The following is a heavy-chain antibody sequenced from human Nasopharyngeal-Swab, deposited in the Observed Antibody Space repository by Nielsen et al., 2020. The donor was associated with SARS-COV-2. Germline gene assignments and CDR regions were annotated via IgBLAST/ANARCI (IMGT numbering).Heavy chain of an antibody. V-gene: IGHV4-4*07. CDR3: ARDGKYYGSGGYYNVDYYGMDV. CDR2: IYTSGST. CDR1: GGSISSYY. D-gene: IGHD3-10*01. Sequence: SETLSLTCTVSGGSISSYYWSWIRQPAGKGLEWIGRIYTSGSTNYNPSLKSRVTMSVDTSKNQFSLKLSSVTAADTAVYYCARDGKYYGSGGYYNVDYYGMDVWGQGTTVTVSS. J-gene: IGHJ6*02.